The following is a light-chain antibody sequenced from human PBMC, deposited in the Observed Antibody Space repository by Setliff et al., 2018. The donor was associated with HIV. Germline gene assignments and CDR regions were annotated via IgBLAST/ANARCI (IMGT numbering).Light chain of an antibody. CDR2: NVN. J-gene: IGLJ1*01. Sequence: QSVLTQPASVSGSPGQSITISCTGSSSDVGDTESVSWYQQHPGEVPKLILYNVNQRPSGTSSRFSGSKSGSTASLTVSGLQAADEATYYCGSYTSTTSYVFGSGTKSPS. CDR3: GSYTSTTSYV. V-gene: IGLV2-14*01. CDR1: SSDVGDTES.